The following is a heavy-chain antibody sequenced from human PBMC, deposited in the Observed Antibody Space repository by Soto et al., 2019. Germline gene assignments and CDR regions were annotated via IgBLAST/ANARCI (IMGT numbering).Heavy chain of an antibody. CDR3: ARDLDGSGSYYTKY. Sequence: QVQLVQSGAEVKKPGASVKVSCKTSGYTFSSIGISWVRQAPGQGLEWMGWISPHKDNTYYAKRLQGRVTMTTDTSTSTAYMELRSLRSDDTAVYFCARDLDGSGSYYTKYWGQGTLVTVSS. D-gene: IGHD3-10*01. J-gene: IGHJ4*02. CDR1: GYTFSSIG. CDR2: ISPHKDNT. V-gene: IGHV1-18*01.